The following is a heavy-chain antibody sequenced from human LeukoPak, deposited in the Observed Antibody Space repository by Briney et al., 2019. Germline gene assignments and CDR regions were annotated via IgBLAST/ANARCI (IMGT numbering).Heavy chain of an antibody. CDR2: ISSSSSTI. D-gene: IGHD6-19*01. J-gene: IGHJ6*02. CDR1: GFTFSSYS. Sequence: GGSLRLSCAGSGFTFSSYSMNWGRQAPGKGLEWVSYISSSSSTIYYADSVKGRFTISRDNAKNSLYLQMNSLRAEDTAVYYCARGEQWLTPSPHGMDVWGQGTTVTVSS. V-gene: IGHV3-48*01. CDR3: ARGEQWLTPSPHGMDV.